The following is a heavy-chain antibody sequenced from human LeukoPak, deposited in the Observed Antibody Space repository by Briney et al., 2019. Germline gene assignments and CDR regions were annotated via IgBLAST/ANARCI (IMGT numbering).Heavy chain of an antibody. CDR1: GCTLSSYY. Sequence: SETLSLTCNVSGCTLSSYYWNWLRQPPGKGLEWIGHIYYSGSSGITNYNPYGRIPFTTATVTTKDEFSLKMPSVTAADTAVYYCAGGGDGYQTRFDYWGQGTLLTVSS. CDR3: AGGGDGYQTRFDY. D-gene: IGHD5-24*01. J-gene: IGHJ4*02. V-gene: IGHV4-59*01. CDR2: IYYSGSSGIT.